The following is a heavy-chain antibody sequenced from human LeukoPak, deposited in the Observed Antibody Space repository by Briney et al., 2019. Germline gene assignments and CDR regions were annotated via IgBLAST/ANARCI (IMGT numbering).Heavy chain of an antibody. J-gene: IGHJ4*02. CDR1: GYTFTGYY. CDR2: INPNSGGT. D-gene: IGHD3-9*01. CDR3: ASNLVVLRYFDWLSGFDY. Sequence: ASVKVSCKASGYTFTGYYMHWVRQAPGQGLEWMGWINPNSGGTNYAQKFQGRVTMTRDTSISTAYMGLSRLRSDDTAVYYCASNLVVLRYFDWLSGFDYWGQGTLVTVSS. V-gene: IGHV1-2*02.